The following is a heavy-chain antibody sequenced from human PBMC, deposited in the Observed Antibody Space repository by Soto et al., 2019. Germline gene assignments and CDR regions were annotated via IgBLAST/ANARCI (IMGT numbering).Heavy chain of an antibody. CDR1: GFTFSSYS. CDR2: ISSSSSTI. CDR3: AKDLPAATF. J-gene: IGHJ4*02. Sequence: GGSLRLSCAASGFTFSSYSMSWVRQAPGKGLEWVSYISSSSSTIYYADSVKGRFTISRNNAKNSLYLQMNSLRAEDTAVYYCAKDLPAATFWGQGTLVTVSS. V-gene: IGHV3-48*01. D-gene: IGHD2-2*01.